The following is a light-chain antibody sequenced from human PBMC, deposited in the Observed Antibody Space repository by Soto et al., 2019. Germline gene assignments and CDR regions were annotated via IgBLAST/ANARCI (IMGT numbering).Light chain of an antibody. Sequence: ESVLTQSPDTLSLSPGQRVTLSCRASQSVGRSLAWYQHKIGQAPRLLIYDASNRVTGTPARFSGSGSGTDFTLTISSLEPEDSAVYYCQQYTNRLFTFGQGTKLEIK. CDR2: DAS. J-gene: IGKJ2*01. CDR3: QQYTNRLFT. CDR1: QSVGRS. V-gene: IGKV3-11*01.